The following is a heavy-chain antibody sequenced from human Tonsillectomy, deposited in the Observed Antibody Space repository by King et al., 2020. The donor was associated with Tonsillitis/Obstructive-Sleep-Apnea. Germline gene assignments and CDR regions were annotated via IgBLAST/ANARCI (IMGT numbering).Heavy chain of an antibody. CDR3: ARLTAGYYYYYMDV. V-gene: IGHV4-39*01. CDR2: IYYSGST. J-gene: IGHJ6*03. CDR1: GGSISSSSYY. Sequence: LQLQESGPGLVKPSETLSLTCTVSGGSISSSSYYWGWIRQPPGKGLEWMGSIYYSGSTYYNPSLKSRVTISVDTSKNQFSLKLSSVTAADTAVYYCARLTAGYYYYYMDVWGKGTTVTVSS.